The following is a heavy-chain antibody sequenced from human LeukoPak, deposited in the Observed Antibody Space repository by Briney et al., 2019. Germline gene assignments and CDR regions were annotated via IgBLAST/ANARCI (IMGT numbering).Heavy chain of an antibody. J-gene: IGHJ6*02. CDR1: GYTFTSYG. V-gene: IGHV1-18*01. CDR2: ISAYNGNT. D-gene: IGHD3-3*01. CDR3: ARVAHDFWNGYFFPHYYYYYYGMDV. Sequence: ASVKVSCKASGYTFTSYGISWVRQAPGQGLEWMGWISAYNGNTNYAQKLQGRVTMTTDTSTSTAYMELRSLRSDDTAVYYCARVAHDFWNGYFFPHYYYYYYGMDVWGQGTTVTVSS.